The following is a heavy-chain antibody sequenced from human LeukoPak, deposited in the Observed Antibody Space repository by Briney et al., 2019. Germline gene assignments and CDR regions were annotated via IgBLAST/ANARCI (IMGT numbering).Heavy chain of an antibody. J-gene: IGHJ3*02. V-gene: IGHV4-59*02. CDR3: ARDPHYGDILNDPFDI. D-gene: IGHD4-17*01. Sequence: SHTLSLTCTVSGRSVSTYYWNWTPQPPGKGWEWIGYTFFSGGTKYNPSLKSRVTISVDASKTQFSLKLSSVTAADTAVYFCARDPHYGDILNDPFDIWGEGTMVTVSS. CDR2: TFFSGGT. CDR1: GRSVSTYY.